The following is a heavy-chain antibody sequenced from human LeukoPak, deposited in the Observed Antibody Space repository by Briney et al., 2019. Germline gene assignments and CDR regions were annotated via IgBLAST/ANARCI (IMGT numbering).Heavy chain of an antibody. Sequence: GASVKVSCKASGYTFTGYYMHWVRQAPGQGLEWMGWINPNSGGTNYAQRFQGRVTMTRDTSISTVYMELSRLRSDDTAVYYCARRAELSSGYYYYFDYWGQGTLVTVSS. CDR2: INPNSGGT. CDR1: GYTFTGYY. CDR3: ARRAELSSGYYYYFDY. D-gene: IGHD3-22*01. V-gene: IGHV1-2*02. J-gene: IGHJ4*02.